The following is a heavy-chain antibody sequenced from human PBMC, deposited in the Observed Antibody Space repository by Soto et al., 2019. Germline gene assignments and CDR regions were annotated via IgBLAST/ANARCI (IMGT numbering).Heavy chain of an antibody. CDR1: GFTFSSYS. Sequence: GGSLRLSCAASGFTFSSYSMNWVRQAPGKGLEWVSYISSSSSTIYYADSVKGRFTISRDNAKNSLYLLMNSLGAEDTAVYYGARDGPCCSGGGCDFKPYFDYWGQGTLVTVSS. CDR3: ARDGPCCSGGGCDFKPYFDY. CDR2: ISSSSSTI. V-gene: IGHV3-48*01. J-gene: IGHJ4*02. D-gene: IGHD2-15*01.